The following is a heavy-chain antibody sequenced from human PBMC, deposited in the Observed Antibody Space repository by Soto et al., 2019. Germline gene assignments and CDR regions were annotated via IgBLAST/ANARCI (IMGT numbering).Heavy chain of an antibody. J-gene: IGHJ6*02. CDR2: IYSGGST. CDR3: ARGEGSDYGMDV. V-gene: IGHV3-53*01. Sequence: GGSLRLSCAASGFTVSSNYMSWVRQAPGKGLEWASVIYSGGSTYYADSVKGRFTISRDNSKNTLYLQMNSLRAEDTAVYYCARGEGSDYGMDVWGQGATVTVSS. CDR1: GFTVSSNY.